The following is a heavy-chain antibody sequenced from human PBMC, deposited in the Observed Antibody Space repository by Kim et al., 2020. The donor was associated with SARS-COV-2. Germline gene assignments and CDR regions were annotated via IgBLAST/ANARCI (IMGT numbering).Heavy chain of an antibody. V-gene: IGHV5-51*01. CDR2: VYPADSEV. Sequence: GESLKISCKGSGYSFTNYFIGWVRQMPGKGLEWMGIVYPADSEVTYGPSFQGQVTMSADRSISTAFLRWDSLMASDTAMYYCARLGGEGGNRGYKEAFDIWGQGTKVTVSS. CDR3: ARLGGEGGNRGYKEAFDI. D-gene: IGHD1-1*01. CDR1: GYSFTNYF. J-gene: IGHJ3*02.